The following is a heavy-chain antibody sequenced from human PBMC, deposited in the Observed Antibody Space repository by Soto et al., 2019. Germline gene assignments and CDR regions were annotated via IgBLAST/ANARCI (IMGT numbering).Heavy chain of an antibody. CDR2: IDPSDSYT. J-gene: IGHJ6*02. CDR3: AGSVRFLEWLPTGGDV. V-gene: IGHV5-10-1*01. CDR1: GYSFTSYW. D-gene: IGHD3-3*01. Sequence: PGESLKISCKGSGYSFTSYWISWVRQMPGKGLEWMGRIDPSDSYTNYSPSFQGHVTISADKSISTACLQWSSLKASDTAMYYCAGSVRFLEWLPTGGDVWGQGTKVTVSS.